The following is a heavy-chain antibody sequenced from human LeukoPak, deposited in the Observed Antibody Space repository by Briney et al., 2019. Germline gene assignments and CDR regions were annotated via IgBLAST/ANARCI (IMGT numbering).Heavy chain of an antibody. CDR3: ARVAPSRVSSYLNPGRPHPNWFDP. D-gene: IGHD6-13*01. CDR2: VYHSPIT. Sequence: KPSATQSLICTVSGYSISSGYYWAWMRQPPGKGLEQIVSVYHSPITFYIPFLKSRVTISVDTSTDQFSLKLSSVTAADTAVYYWARVAPSRVSSYLNPGRPHPNWFDPWGQGTLVTVSS. CDR1: GYSISSGYY. V-gene: IGHV4-38-2*02. J-gene: IGHJ5*02.